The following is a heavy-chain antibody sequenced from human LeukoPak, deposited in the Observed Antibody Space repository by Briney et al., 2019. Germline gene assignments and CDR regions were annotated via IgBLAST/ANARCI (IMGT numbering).Heavy chain of an antibody. CDR2: ISGSGGST. CDR3: AKEAWITMVRGVTTYYFDY. Sequence: EAGGSLRLSCAASGFTFSSYAMSWVRQAPGKGLEWVSAISGSGGSTYYADSVKGRFTISRDNSKNTLYLQMNSLRAEDTAVYYCAKEAWITMVRGVTTYYFDYWGQGTLVTVSS. D-gene: IGHD3-10*01. CDR1: GFTFSSYA. V-gene: IGHV3-23*01. J-gene: IGHJ4*02.